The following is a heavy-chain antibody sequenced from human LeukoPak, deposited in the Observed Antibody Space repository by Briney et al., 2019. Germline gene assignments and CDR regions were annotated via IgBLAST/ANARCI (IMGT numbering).Heavy chain of an antibody. CDR1: GFTFSSYG. CDR2: IGGSGVTT. V-gene: IGHV3-23*01. D-gene: IGHD2-21*02. J-gene: IGHJ4*02. CDR3: AKLGNDDFC. Sequence: GRSLRLPCAASGFTFSSYGMSWVRQAPGKGLEWVSSIGGSGVTTYYADSVKGRFTISRDNSKSTLYLQLNSLRAEDTAVYYCAKLGNDDFCWGQGTLVTVSS.